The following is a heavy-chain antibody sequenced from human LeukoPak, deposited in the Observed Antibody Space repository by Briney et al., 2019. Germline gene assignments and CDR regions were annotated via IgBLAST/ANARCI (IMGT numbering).Heavy chain of an antibody. D-gene: IGHD3-10*01. CDR3: ARDYQYYASGSSKKAFDY. V-gene: IGHV1-18*01. J-gene: IGHJ4*02. CDR1: GYTFTSYG. CDR2: ISAYNGNT. Sequence: GASVKVSCKASGYTFTSYGISWVRQAPGQGLEWMGWISAYNGNTNYAQKLQGRVTMTTDTSTSTAYMELGSLRSDDTAMYYCARDYQYYASGSSKKAFDYWGQGTLVTVSS.